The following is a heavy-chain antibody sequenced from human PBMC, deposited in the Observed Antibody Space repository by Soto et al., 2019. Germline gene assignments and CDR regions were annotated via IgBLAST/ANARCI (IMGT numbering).Heavy chain of an antibody. CDR2: IYYSGST. D-gene: IGHD6-6*01. J-gene: IGHJ4*02. V-gene: IGHV4-30-4*01. Sequence: SETLSLTCTVSGGSISSGDYYWSWIRQPPGKGLEWIGYIYYSGSTYYNPSLKSRVTISVDTSKNQFSLKLSSVTAADTAVYYCALIAARLGTLDYWGQGTLVTVSS. CDR1: GGSISSGDYY. CDR3: ALIAARLGTLDY.